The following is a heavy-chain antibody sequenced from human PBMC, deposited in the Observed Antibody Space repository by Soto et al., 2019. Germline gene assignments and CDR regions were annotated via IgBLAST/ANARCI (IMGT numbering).Heavy chain of an antibody. J-gene: IGHJ5*02. Sequence: QVQLVQSGAEVKKPGSSVKVSCKASGGTFSSYAISWVRQAPGQGLEWMGGIIPIFGTANYAQKFQGRVTITADESTSTAYMELSSLRSEDTAVYYCARLIMVQGRSPQYNWFDPWGQGTLVTVSS. CDR1: GGTFSSYA. V-gene: IGHV1-69*01. CDR3: ARLIMVQGRSPQYNWFDP. D-gene: IGHD3-10*01. CDR2: IIPIFGTA.